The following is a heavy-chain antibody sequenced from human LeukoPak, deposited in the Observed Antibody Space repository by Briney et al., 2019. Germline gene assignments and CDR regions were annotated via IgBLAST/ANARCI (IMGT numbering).Heavy chain of an antibody. CDR3: ARVRRNFSSSWYYFDY. Sequence: RASVKVSCKASGYTFTSYGISWVRQAPGQGLEWMGWISAYNGNTNYAQKLQGRVTMTTDTSTSTAYMELRSLRSVDTAVYYCARVRRNFSSSWYYFDYWGQGTLVTVSS. D-gene: IGHD6-13*01. J-gene: IGHJ4*02. V-gene: IGHV1-18*01. CDR1: GYTFTSYG. CDR2: ISAYNGNT.